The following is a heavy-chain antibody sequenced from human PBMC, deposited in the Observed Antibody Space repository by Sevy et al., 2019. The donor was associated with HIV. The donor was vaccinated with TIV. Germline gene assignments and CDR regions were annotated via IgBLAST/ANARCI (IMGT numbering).Heavy chain of an antibody. V-gene: IGHV4-39*01. Sequence: SETLSLTCTVSGGSISSSSYYWGWIRQPPGKGLEWIGSIYYSGSTYYNPSLKSRVTISVDTSKNQFSLKLSSVTAADTAVYYCARLTYYYDSSGYYFDYWGQGTLVTVSS. J-gene: IGHJ4*02. D-gene: IGHD3-22*01. CDR2: IYYSGST. CDR1: GGSISSSSYY. CDR3: ARLTYYYDSSGYYFDY.